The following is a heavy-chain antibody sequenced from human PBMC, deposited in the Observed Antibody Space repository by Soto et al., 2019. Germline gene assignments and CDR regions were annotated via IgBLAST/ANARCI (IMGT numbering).Heavy chain of an antibody. J-gene: IGHJ5*02. Sequence: KPXGTLSLTCNVSGGSISKFYWAWIRKTAGNGLEWMGRVYATGTTDYNPSLRSRVAMSVDISKKTFSLRLRSVTGADSGVYYCVRDGSKSLRDWFDPWGQGILVTVSS. CDR1: GGSISKFY. V-gene: IGHV4-4*07. CDR2: VYATGTT. CDR3: VRDGSKSLRDWFDP.